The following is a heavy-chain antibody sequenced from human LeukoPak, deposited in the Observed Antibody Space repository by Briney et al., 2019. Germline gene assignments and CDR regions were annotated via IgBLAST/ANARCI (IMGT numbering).Heavy chain of an antibody. J-gene: IGHJ4*02. Sequence: PGRSLRLSCAASGFTFSSYAMHWVRQAPGKGLEWVAVISYDGSNKYYADSVKGRFTISRDNSKNTLYLQMNSLRAEDTAVYYCARDRLGGSEDYWGQGTLVTVSS. CDR1: GFTFSSYA. CDR3: ARDRLGGSEDY. D-gene: IGHD3-16*01. V-gene: IGHV3-30-3*01. CDR2: ISYDGSNK.